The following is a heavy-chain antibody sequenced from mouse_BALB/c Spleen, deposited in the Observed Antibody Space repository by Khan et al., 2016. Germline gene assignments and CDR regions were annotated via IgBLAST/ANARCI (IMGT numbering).Heavy chain of an antibody. J-gene: IGHJ3*01. CDR3: TLHYYGSSFWFSY. Sequence: EVELVESGGGLVQPGESLKLSCESNEYEFPSHDMSWVRKTPEKRLEMVAAINSAGNDTYYPDTMERRFIISRDNTKKTLYLQINSLSSDDTAFYSCTLHYYGSSFWFSYWGQGTLVTVSA. CDR2: INSAGNDT. D-gene: IGHD1-1*01. V-gene: IGHV5-2*01. CDR1: EYEFPSHD.